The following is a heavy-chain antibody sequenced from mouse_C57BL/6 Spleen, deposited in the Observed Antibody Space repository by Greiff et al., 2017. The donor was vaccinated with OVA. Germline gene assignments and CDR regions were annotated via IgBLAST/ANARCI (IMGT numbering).Heavy chain of an antibody. Sequence: EVKLVESGGGLVKPGGSLKLSCAASGFNFSDYGMHWVRQAPEKGLEWVAYISSGSSTIYYADTVKGRFTISRDNAKNTLFLQMTSLRSEDTAMYYCAREFLFAYWGQGTLVTVSA. J-gene: IGHJ3*01. CDR2: ISSGSSTI. V-gene: IGHV5-17*01. CDR3: AREFLFAY. CDR1: GFNFSDYG.